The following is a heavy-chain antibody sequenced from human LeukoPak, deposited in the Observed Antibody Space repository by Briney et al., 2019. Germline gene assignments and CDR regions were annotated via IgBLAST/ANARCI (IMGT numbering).Heavy chain of an antibody. CDR1: GGSISGYY. V-gene: IGHV4-59*01. D-gene: IGHD1-26*01. J-gene: IGHJ4*02. Sequence: PSETLSLTCTVSGGSISGYYWSWIRQPPGKGLEWVGYIYYSGHTNYNPSLKSRVTISVDTSKNQFSLRLISVTAADTAVYYCARGSLGGSHWYFDYWGQGTLVTVSS. CDR2: IYYSGHT. CDR3: ARGSLGGSHWYFDY.